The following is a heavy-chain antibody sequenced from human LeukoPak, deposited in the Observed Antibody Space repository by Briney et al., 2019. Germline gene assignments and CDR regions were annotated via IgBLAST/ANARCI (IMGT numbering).Heavy chain of an antibody. CDR3: AGSSDYFDY. D-gene: IGHD6-13*01. J-gene: IGHJ4*02. Sequence: SETLSLTCTVSSGSISSDYWSWIRQPPGKGLEWVGYIYYTGSTNYNPSLKSRVTISVDTSKNQFSLRLSSVTAADTAVYYCAGSSDYFDYWGQGTLVTVSS. V-gene: IGHV4-59*01. CDR1: SGSISSDY. CDR2: IYYTGST.